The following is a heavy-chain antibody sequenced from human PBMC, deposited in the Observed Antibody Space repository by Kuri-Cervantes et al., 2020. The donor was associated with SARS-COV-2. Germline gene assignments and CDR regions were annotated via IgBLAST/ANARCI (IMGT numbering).Heavy chain of an antibody. D-gene: IGHD2-2*01. J-gene: IGHJ6*03. CDR1: GGSISSYY. V-gene: IGHV4-59*01. CDR3: ARTLVVPAAMLGYYYYYMDV. Sequence: ESLKISCTVSGGSISSYYWSWIRQPPGKGLEWIGYIYYSGSTNYNPSLKSRVTISVDTSKNQFSLKLSSVTAADTAVYYCARTLVVPAAMLGYYYYYMDVWGKGTTVTVSS. CDR2: IYYSGST.